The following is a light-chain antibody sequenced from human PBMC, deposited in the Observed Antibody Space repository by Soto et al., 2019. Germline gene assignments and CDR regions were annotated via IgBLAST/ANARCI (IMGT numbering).Light chain of an antibody. V-gene: IGLV2-14*01. CDR3: NSYATGNTRV. Sequence: QSVLTKPAPGSGSPGQAITISCTGSSSDIGNYDYVSCYQHHPANAHKLLHSEVSHRPSGVSNRFSAHKSGNTASLPISGLQAEDEADYYCNSYATGNTRVFGTGTTVTVL. J-gene: IGLJ1*01. CDR1: SSDIGNYDY. CDR2: EVS.